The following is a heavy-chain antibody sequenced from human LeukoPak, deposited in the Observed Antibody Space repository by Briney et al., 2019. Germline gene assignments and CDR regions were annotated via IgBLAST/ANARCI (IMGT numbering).Heavy chain of an antibody. CDR1: GFSLSTSGVG. CDR2: IYWNDDK. Sequence: SGPTLVKPTQTLTLTCAFSGFSLSTSGVGVGWIHQPPGKALEWLALIYWNDDKRYSPSLKSRLTITKDTSKNQVALTMTNVDPVDTATYYCAHRHRMPHFDYWGQGTLVTVSS. CDR3: AHRHRMPHFDY. J-gene: IGHJ4*02. V-gene: IGHV2-5*01. D-gene: IGHD2-15*01.